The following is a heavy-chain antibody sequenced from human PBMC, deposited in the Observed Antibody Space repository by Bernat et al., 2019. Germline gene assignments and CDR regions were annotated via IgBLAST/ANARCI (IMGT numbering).Heavy chain of an antibody. CDR1: GYTFTGYY. J-gene: IGHJ3*02. CDR3: ARDQYYDFWSGSHDAFDI. V-gene: IGHV1-2*02. CDR2: INPNSGDT. Sequence: QVQLVQSGAEVKKPGASVKVSCKASGYTFTGYYMNWVRQAPGQGLEWMGWINPNSGDTKYAQKFQGRVAVTRDTSISTAYMELSRLTSDDTAVYYCARDQYYDFWSGSHDAFDIWGQGTMVTVSS. D-gene: IGHD3-3*01.